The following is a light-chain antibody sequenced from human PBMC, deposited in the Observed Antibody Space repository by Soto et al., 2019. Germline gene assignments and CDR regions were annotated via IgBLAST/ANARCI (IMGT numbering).Light chain of an antibody. CDR1: QSLLNTSNNKNY. CDR2: WAS. J-gene: IGKJ1*01. CDR3: KQYYSAPRT. Sequence: IVMTQSPDSLAVSLGVRATINCKSSQSLLNTSNNKNYLTWYQQKPGQPPKLLIYWASTRESGVPDRLSGSGSGKDFTLTISSLQAEDVAVYYCKQYYSAPRTFGQGTKVEIX. V-gene: IGKV4-1*01.